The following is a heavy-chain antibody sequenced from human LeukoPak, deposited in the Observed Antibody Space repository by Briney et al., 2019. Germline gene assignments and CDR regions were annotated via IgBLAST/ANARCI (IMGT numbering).Heavy chain of an antibody. D-gene: IGHD1-20*01. V-gene: IGHV3-21*01. CDR2: ISSSSSYI. CDR3: ARAGSYNWNDGGGWFDP. J-gene: IGHJ5*02. CDR1: GFTFSSYS. Sequence: GSLRLSCAASGFTFSSYSMNWVRQAPGKGLEWVSSISSSSSYIYYADSVKGRFTISRDNAKNSLYLQMNSLRAEDTAVYYCARAGSYNWNDGGGWFDPWGQGTLVTVSS.